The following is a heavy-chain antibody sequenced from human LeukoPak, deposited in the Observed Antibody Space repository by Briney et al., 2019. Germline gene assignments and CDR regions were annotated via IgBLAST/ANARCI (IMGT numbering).Heavy chain of an antibody. CDR2: IYYSGST. D-gene: IGHD4-17*01. J-gene: IGHJ5*02. Sequence: PSETLSLTCTVSGGSISSSSYYWGWIRQPPGKGLEWIGSIYYSGSTYYNPSLKSRVTISVDTSKNQFSLKLSSVAAADTAVYYCARPTTVMGFDPWGQGTLVTVSS. V-gene: IGHV4-39*01. CDR3: ARPTTVMGFDP. CDR1: GGSISSSSYY.